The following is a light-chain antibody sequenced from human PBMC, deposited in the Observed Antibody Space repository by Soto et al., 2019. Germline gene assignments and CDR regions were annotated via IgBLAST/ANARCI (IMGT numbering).Light chain of an antibody. Sequence: DIQMTQSPSTLTSSVGDRVTITCRASQRISSWLAWYQQKPGTAPKLLISKASGLQSGVPSRFSGLGSGTAFSLIISNLQPNDSATYYWQQYNSYPYTFGQGTNLEIK. CDR3: QQYNSYPYT. J-gene: IGKJ2*01. CDR1: QRISSW. V-gene: IGKV1-5*03. CDR2: KAS.